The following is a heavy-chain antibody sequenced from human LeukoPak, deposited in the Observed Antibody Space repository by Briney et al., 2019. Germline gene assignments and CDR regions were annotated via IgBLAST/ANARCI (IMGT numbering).Heavy chain of an antibody. Sequence: GKSLRLSCAASGFRLSGYSMNWVRQAPGKGLEWVSYINSSSGTIIYADPVKGRFTISRDNAKNSLYLQMNSLRADDTAVYFCAKEGDITGYRHIDYWGQGTLVTVSS. CDR3: AKEGDITGYRHIDY. CDR1: GFRLSGYS. V-gene: IGHV3-48*04. CDR2: INSSSGTI. D-gene: IGHD3-22*01. J-gene: IGHJ4*02.